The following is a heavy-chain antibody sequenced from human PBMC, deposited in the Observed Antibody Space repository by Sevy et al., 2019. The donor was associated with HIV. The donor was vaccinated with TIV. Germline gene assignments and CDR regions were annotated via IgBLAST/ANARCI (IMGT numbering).Heavy chain of an antibody. Sequence: ASVKVSCKASGYTFTSYYMHWVRQAPGQGLEWMGIINPSGGSTSYAQKFQGRVTMTRDTSTSTVYMELSSLRSEDTAVYYCARAGGYCSGGSCYSGRGYFDYWGQGTLVTVSS. J-gene: IGHJ4*02. D-gene: IGHD2-15*01. V-gene: IGHV1-46*01. CDR3: ARAGGYCSGGSCYSGRGYFDY. CDR1: GYTFTSYY. CDR2: INPSGGST.